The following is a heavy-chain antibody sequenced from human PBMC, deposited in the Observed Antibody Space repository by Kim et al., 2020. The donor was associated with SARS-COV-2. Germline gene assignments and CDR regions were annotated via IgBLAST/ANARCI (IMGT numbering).Heavy chain of an antibody. CDR3: AKDMRSGTTYSFDY. J-gene: IGHJ4*02. V-gene: IGHV3-9*01. D-gene: IGHD2-2*01. Sequence: AESVQGRFTISRDKAKTSLYLQMNSLRAEDTALYYCAKDMRSGTTYSFDYWGQGTLVTVSS.